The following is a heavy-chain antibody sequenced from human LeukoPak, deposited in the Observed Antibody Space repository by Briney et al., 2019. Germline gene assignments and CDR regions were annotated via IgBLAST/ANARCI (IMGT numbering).Heavy chain of an antibody. V-gene: IGHV1-18*01. J-gene: IGHJ3*02. Sequence: GASVKVSCKASGYTFTSYGISWVRQAPGQGLEWMGWISAYNGNTNYAQKLQGRVTMTTDTSTSTPYMELRSLRSDDTAVYYCARGGDYYGSGSYLREAFDIWGQGTMVTVSS. CDR2: ISAYNGNT. CDR3: ARGGDYYGSGSYLREAFDI. CDR1: GYTFTSYG. D-gene: IGHD3-10*01.